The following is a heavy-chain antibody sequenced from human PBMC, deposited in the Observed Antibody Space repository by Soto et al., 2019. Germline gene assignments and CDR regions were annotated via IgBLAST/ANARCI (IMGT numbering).Heavy chain of an antibody. CDR3: ARRTGSGWFFDY. Sequence: SETLSLTCAVYGGSFSGYYWSWIRQPPGKGLEWIGEINHSGSTNYNPSLKSRVTISVDTSKNQFSLKLSSVTAADTAVYYCARRTGSGWFFDYWGQRTLVTVSS. D-gene: IGHD6-19*01. J-gene: IGHJ4*02. V-gene: IGHV4-34*01. CDR1: GGSFSGYY. CDR2: INHSGST.